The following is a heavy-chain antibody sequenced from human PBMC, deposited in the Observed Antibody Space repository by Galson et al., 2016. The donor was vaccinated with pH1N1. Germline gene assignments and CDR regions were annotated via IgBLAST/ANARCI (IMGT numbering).Heavy chain of an antibody. CDR1: GYIFSDYW. V-gene: IGHV3-7*01. Sequence: LRLSCAASGYIFSDYWMSWVRQAPGKGLEWVAKINQDGSRKYYVDSMKGRCTISRDNAENSLSLQMNSLRVEDTALYYCATEDYYTSLYWGQGILVTVSS. CDR2: INQDGSRK. J-gene: IGHJ4*02. D-gene: IGHD1-26*01. CDR3: ATEDYYTSLY.